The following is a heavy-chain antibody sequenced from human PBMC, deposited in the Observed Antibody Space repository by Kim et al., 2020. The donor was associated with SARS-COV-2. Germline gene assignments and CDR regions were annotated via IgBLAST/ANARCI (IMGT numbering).Heavy chain of an antibody. J-gene: IGHJ6*02. CDR2: ISDDGRST. Sequence: GGSLRLSCAASEFTVNSYGMRWVRQVPGKGLVWVSGISDDGRSTRYADSVKGRFTISRDYAKNTLYLQMSSLRAEDTAVYYCVRGAFHSLGVWGQGTTVTVSS. CDR1: EFTVNSYG. CDR3: VRGAFHSLGV. V-gene: IGHV3-74*01. D-gene: IGHD3-16*01.